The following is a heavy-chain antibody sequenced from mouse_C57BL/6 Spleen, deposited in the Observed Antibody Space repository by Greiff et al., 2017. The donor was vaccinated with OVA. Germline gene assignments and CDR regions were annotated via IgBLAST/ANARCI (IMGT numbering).Heavy chain of an antibody. D-gene: IGHD2-3*01. CDR3: TTGGYCGY. CDR2: IDPENGDT. J-gene: IGHJ2*01. V-gene: IGHV14-4*01. CDR1: GFNIKDDY. Sequence: VQLQQSGAELVRPGASVKLSCTASGFNIKDDYMHWVKQRPEQGLEWIGWIDPENGDTEYASKFQGKATITADTSSNTAYLQLSSLTSEDTAVYYCTTGGYCGYWGQGTTLTVSS.